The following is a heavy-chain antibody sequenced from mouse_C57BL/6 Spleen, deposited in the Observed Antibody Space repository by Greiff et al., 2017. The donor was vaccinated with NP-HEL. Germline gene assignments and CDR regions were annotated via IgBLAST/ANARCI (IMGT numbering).Heavy chain of an antibody. CDR2: IDPSDSET. CDR3: ARGTYYGSSYDAMDY. D-gene: IGHD1-1*01. J-gene: IGHJ4*01. V-gene: IGHV1-52*01. Sequence: QVQLQQSGAELVRPGSSVKLSCKASGYTFTSYWMHWVKQRPIQGLEWIGNIDPSDSETHYNQKFKDKATLTVDKSSSTAYMQLSSLTSEDSAVYYCARGTYYGSSYDAMDYWGQGTSVTVSS. CDR1: GYTFTSYW.